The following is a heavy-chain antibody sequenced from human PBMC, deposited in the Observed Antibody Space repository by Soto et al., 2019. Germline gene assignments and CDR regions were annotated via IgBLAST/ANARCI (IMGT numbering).Heavy chain of an antibody. CDR2: ISAYNGNT. J-gene: IGHJ5*02. CDR1: CYTFTSYG. V-gene: IGHV1-18*01. Sequence: SVKVSFKASCYTFTSYGISWVRQGPGQGLEWMGWISAYNGNTNYAQKLQGRVTMTTDTSTSTAYMELRSLRSDDTAVYYCARGIAAAGKGWFDPWGQGTLVTVSS. D-gene: IGHD6-13*01. CDR3: ARGIAAAGKGWFDP.